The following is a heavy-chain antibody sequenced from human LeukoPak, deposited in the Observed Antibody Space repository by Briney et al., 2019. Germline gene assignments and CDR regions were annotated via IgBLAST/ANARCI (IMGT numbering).Heavy chain of an antibody. CDR1: GYSISSGYY. CDR3: ARGIQLWDLDY. CDR2: IYHSGST. V-gene: IGHV4-38-2*02. Sequence: TSETLSLTCTVSGYSISSGYYWGWIRQPPGKGLEWIGSIYHSGSTYYNPSLKSRVTISVDTSKNQFSLKLSSVTAADTAVYYCARGIQLWDLDYWGQGTLVTVSS. D-gene: IGHD5-18*01. J-gene: IGHJ4*02.